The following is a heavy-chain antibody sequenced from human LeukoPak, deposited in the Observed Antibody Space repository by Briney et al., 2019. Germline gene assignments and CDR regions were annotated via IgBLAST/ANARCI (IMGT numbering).Heavy chain of an antibody. CDR2: IYTSGST. CDR1: GGSISSYY. Sequence: SETLSLTCTVSGGSISSYYWSWIRQPAGKGLEWIGRIYTSGSTNYNPSFKSRVTMSVDTSKNQFSLKLSSVTAADTAVYYCAREYIVVVVAATDNWFDPWGQGTLVTVSS. D-gene: IGHD2-15*01. J-gene: IGHJ5*02. CDR3: AREYIVVVVAATDNWFDP. V-gene: IGHV4-4*07.